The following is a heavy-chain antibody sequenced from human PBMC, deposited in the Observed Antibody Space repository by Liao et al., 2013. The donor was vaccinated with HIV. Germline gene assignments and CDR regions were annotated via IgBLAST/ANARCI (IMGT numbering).Heavy chain of an antibody. Sequence: QVQLQESGPGLVKPSETLSLTCTVSGGSIGSNYWVWIRHSPGKGLEWIGYIYYSGSTKYNPSLKTRVTISLDTSKNQFSLSLSSVTAADTAIYYCARRTPGGRGGAFDIWGQGTLVTVSS. D-gene: IGHD1-26*01. CDR3: ARRTPGGRGGAFDI. CDR2: IYYSGST. CDR1: GGSIGSNY. V-gene: IGHV4-59*01. J-gene: IGHJ3*02.